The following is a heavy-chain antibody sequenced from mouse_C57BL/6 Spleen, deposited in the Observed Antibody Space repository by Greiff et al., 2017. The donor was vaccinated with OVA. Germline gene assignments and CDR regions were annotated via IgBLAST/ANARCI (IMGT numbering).Heavy chain of an antibody. J-gene: IGHJ2*01. Sequence: QVQLQQSGAELARPGASVKMSCKASGYTFTSYTMHWVKQRPGQGLEWIGYINPSSGYTKYNQKFKDKATLTADKSSSTAYMQLSSLTSEDSAVYYCARSLTGTPYYCDYWGQGTTLTVSS. V-gene: IGHV1-4*01. CDR3: ARSLTGTPYYCDY. CDR1: GYTFTSYT. D-gene: IGHD4-1*01. CDR2: INPSSGYT.